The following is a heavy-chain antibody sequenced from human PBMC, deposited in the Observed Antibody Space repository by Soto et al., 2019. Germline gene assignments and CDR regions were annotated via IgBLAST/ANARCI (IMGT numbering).Heavy chain of an antibody. Sequence: GGSLRLSCAASGFTFSNAWMSWVRQAPGKGLEWVGRIKSKTDGGTTDYAAPVKGRFTISRDNSKNTLHLQMSSLRAEDSAVYYCARGSKDSYPGSRIFDFWGRGTLVTVS. CDR2: IKSKTDGGTT. CDR3: ARGSKDSYPGSRIFDF. J-gene: IGHJ4*02. V-gene: IGHV3-15*01. CDR1: GFTFSNAW. D-gene: IGHD2-15*01.